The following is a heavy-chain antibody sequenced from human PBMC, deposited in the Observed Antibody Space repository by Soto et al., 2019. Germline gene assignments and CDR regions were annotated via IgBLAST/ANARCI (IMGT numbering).Heavy chain of an antibody. CDR2: ISAYNGNT. D-gene: IGHD2-15*01. CDR1: GYTFTSYG. CDR3: ARGYCSGGSCFYFDY. Sequence: QVPLVQSGAEVKKPGASVKVSCKASGYTFTSYGISWVRQAPGQGLEWMGWISAYNGNTNCAQKLQGRVTMTTDTSTSTAYMELRSLRSDDTAVYYCARGYCSGGSCFYFDYWGQGTLVTVSS. V-gene: IGHV1-18*04. J-gene: IGHJ4*02.